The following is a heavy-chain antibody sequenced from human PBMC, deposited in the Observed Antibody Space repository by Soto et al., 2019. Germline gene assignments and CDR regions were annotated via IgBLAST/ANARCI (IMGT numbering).Heavy chain of an antibody. CDR2: ISRSSTYT. J-gene: IGHJ5*02. V-gene: IGHV3-11*05. Sequence: QVQLVESGGGLVKPGGSLRLSCAASGFTFSDYYMSWIRQAPGKGLEWVSYISRSSTYTNYADSLKGRFTISRDNAKNSLYLQMNSLRAEDTAVYYCARDHYGPGWFDPWGQGTLVTVSS. D-gene: IGHD3-10*01. CDR1: GFTFSDYY. CDR3: ARDHYGPGWFDP.